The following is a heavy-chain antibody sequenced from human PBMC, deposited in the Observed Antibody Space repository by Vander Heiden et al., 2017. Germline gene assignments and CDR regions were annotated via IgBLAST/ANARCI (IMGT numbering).Heavy chain of an antibody. D-gene: IGHD5-18*01. CDR3: ARGLFNSYGYEWVDY. Sequence: QVQLVQSGAEVKKPGSSVTVSCQASGVTFSSYAISWVRQAPGQGLEWMGGIIPIFGTANYAQKCQGRVTITADESTSTAYMELSSLRSEDTAVYYCARGLFNSYGYEWVDYWGQGTLVTVSS. CDR2: IIPIFGTA. V-gene: IGHV1-69*01. CDR1: GVTFSSYA. J-gene: IGHJ4*02.